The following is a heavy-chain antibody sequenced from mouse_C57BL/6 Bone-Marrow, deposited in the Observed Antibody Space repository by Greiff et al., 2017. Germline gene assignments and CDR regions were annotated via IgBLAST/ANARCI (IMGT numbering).Heavy chain of an antibody. Sequence: VQLQQSGPGLVQPSQSLSITCTVSGFSLTSYGVHWVRQPPGKGLEWLGVIWSGGSTDYNAAFISRLSISKDNSKSQVFFKMNSLQADDTAIYYCAKNRLYYYGSSYRAMDYWGQGTSVTVSS. D-gene: IGHD1-1*01. CDR3: AKNRLYYYGSSYRAMDY. J-gene: IGHJ4*01. V-gene: IGHV2-4*01. CDR2: IWSGGST. CDR1: GFSLTSYG.